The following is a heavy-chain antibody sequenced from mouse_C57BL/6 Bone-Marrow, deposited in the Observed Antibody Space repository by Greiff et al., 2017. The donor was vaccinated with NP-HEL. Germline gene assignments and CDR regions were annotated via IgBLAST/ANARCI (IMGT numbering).Heavy chain of an antibody. CDR1: GYTFTSYW. Sequence: QVQLQQPGAELVKPGASVKLSCKASGYTFTSYWMQWVKQRPGQGLEWIGEIDPSDSYTNYNQKFKGKATLTVDTSSSTAYMQLSSLTSEDSAVYYCARLTTVVADDWGQGTTLTVSA. CDR3: ARLTTVVADD. D-gene: IGHD1-1*01. J-gene: IGHJ2*01. V-gene: IGHV1-50*01. CDR2: IDPSDSYT.